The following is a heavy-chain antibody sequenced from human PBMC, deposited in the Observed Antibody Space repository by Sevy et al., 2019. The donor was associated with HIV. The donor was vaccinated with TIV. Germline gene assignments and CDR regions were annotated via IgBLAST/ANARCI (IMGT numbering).Heavy chain of an antibody. J-gene: IGHJ2*01. D-gene: IGHD3-16*01. Sequence: GGSLRLSCAASGFIFSDYYMNWIRQSPGRGLEWVAYIGDRGTTIYNADSVKGRFTISRDNAKNSLYLQMNSLRAEDTAVYYCAREGGLRYFDLWGRGTLSPSPQ. V-gene: IGHV3-11*01. CDR2: IGDRGTTI. CDR1: GFIFSDYY. CDR3: AREGGLRYFDL.